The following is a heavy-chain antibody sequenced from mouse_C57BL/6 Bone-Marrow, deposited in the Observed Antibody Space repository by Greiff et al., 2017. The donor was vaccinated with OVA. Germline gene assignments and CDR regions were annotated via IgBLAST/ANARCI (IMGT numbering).Heavy chain of an antibody. CDR3: ARRSRGYFDV. J-gene: IGHJ1*03. Sequence: EVMLVESGGGLVKPGGSLKLSCAASGFTFSSYAMSWVRQTPEKRLEWVATISDGGSYTYYPDNVKGRFTISRDNAKNNLYLQMSHLKSEDTAMYYCARRSRGYFDVWGTGTTVTVSS. CDR2: ISDGGSYT. V-gene: IGHV5-4*03. CDR1: GFTFSSYA.